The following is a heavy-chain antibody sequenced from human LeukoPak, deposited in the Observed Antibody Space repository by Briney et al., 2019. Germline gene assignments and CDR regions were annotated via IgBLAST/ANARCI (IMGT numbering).Heavy chain of an antibody. D-gene: IGHD3-10*01. CDR1: GFTFSSYS. CDR3: AGVHVTVGSFY. Sequence: GGSLRLSCAASGFTFSSYSMNWVRQAPGKGLEWVSHISSSSSTIYYADSVKGRFTISRDNSKNTLYLQMDSLTTEDTAVYYCAGVHVTVGSFYWGQGTLVTVSS. V-gene: IGHV3-48*01. CDR2: ISSSSSTI. J-gene: IGHJ4*02.